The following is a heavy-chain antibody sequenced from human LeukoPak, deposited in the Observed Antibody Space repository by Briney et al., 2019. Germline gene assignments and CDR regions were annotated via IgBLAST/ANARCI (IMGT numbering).Heavy chain of an antibody. J-gene: IGHJ3*02. CDR2: INHSGST. D-gene: IGHD1-14*01. CDR3: AYTRNRIIDTFDI. V-gene: IGHV4-34*01. Sequence: PSETLSLTCAVYGGSFSGYYWSWIRQPPGKGLEWIGEINHSGSTNYNPSLKSRVTISVDTSKNQLSLKLSSVTAADTAVNYCAYTRNRIIDTFDIWGQGTMVTVSS. CDR1: GGSFSGYY.